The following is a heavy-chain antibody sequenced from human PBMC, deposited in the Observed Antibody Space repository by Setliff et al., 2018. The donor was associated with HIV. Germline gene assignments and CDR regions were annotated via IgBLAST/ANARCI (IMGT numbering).Heavy chain of an antibody. J-gene: IGHJ4*02. Sequence: WASVKVSCKASGYTFSSYSMNWVRQAPGQGLEWMGYISAGTGNPTYAQGFTGRFVFYWDTSVRTAYLQINSLEAEDTAVYYCARDRRVGSYDYWGQGALVTVSS. CDR3: ARDRRVGSYDY. D-gene: IGHD1-26*01. CDR2: ISAGTGNP. CDR1: GYTFSSYS. V-gene: IGHV7-4-1*02.